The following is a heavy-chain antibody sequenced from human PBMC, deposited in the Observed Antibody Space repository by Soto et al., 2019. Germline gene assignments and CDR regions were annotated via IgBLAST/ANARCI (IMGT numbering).Heavy chain of an antibody. CDR2: ISYDGSNK. CDR3: AKDEGIAVAGTLEY. Sequence: QVQLVESGGGVVQPGRSLRLSCAASGFTFSSYGMHWVRQAPGKGLEWVAVISYDGSNKYYADSVKGRFTISRDNSKSTLYLQMNSLRAEDTAVYYCAKDEGIAVAGTLEYWGQGTLVTVSS. D-gene: IGHD6-19*01. CDR1: GFTFSSYG. J-gene: IGHJ4*02. V-gene: IGHV3-30*18.